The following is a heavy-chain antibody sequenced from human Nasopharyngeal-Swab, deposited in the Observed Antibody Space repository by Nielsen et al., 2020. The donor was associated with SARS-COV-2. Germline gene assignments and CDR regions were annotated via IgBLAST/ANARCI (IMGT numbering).Heavy chain of an antibody. Sequence: SVKVSCKASGGTFSSYAISWVRQATGQGLEWMGRIIPILGIANYAQKFQGRVTITADKSTSSAYMELSSLRSEYTAVYYCAREYCSGGSFYWNYGMDVWGQGTTVTVSS. D-gene: IGHD2-15*01. CDR2: IIPILGIA. CDR1: GGTFSSYA. J-gene: IGHJ6*02. CDR3: AREYCSGGSFYWNYGMDV. V-gene: IGHV1-69*04.